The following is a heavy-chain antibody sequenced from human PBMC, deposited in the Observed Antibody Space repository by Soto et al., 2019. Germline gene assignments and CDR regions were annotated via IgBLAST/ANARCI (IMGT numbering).Heavy chain of an antibody. CDR1: GYTFTSHG. CDR2: ISAYNGNT. D-gene: IGHD2-2*01. J-gene: IGHJ3*02. V-gene: IGHV1-18*01. CDR3: ARVSAAIDAFDI. Sequence: GASVKVDCKASGYTFTSHGISWVRQAPGQGLEWMGWISAYNGNTNYAQKLQGRVTMTTDTSTSTAYMELRSLRSDDSAVYYCARVSAAIDAFDIWGQGTMVTVS.